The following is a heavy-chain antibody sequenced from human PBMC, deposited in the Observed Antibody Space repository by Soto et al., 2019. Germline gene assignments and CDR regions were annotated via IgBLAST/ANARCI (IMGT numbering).Heavy chain of an antibody. CDR1: GGSISSGDYY. CDR3: ARRGGDQPANWFDP. CDR2: IYYSGST. Sequence: SETLSLTCTVSGGSISSGDYYWSWIRQPPGKGLEWIGYIYYSGSTYYNPSLKSRVTISVDTSKNQFSLKLSSVTAADTAVYYCARRGGDQPANWFDPWGQGTLVTVSS. J-gene: IGHJ5*02. V-gene: IGHV4-30-4*01. D-gene: IGHD3-16*01.